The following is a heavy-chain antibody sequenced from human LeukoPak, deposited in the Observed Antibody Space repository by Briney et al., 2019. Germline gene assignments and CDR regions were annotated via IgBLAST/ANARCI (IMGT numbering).Heavy chain of an antibody. J-gene: IGHJ3*02. V-gene: IGHV3-7*01. CDR1: GFTFSSYW. CDR2: IKQDGSEK. CDR3: ARVRSDDYGDYSDLGGNDAFDI. Sequence: PGGSLRLSCAASGFTFSSYWMSWVRQAPGKGLEWVANIKQDGSEKYYVDSVKGRFTISRDNSKNTLYLQMGSLRAEDMAVYYCARVRSDDYGDYSDLGGNDAFDIWGQGTMVTVSS. D-gene: IGHD4-17*01.